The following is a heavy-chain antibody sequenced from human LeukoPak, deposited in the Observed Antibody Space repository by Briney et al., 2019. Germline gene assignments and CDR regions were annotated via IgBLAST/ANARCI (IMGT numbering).Heavy chain of an antibody. J-gene: IGHJ4*02. CDR1: GFTFSSYW. V-gene: IGHV3-7*04. CDR2: IKQDGREK. D-gene: IGHD5-12*01. Sequence: GGSLRLSCAASGFTFSSYWMSWVRQAPGKGLEWVADIKQDGREKYYVASVKGRFTISRDNAKKSLYLQMNSLRAEDTAVYYCARDGYDGRDYWGQGTLVTVCS. CDR3: ARDGYDGRDY.